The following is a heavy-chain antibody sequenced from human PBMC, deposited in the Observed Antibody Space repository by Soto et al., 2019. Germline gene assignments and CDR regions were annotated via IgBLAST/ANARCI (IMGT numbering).Heavy chain of an antibody. CDR1: GGSISSGGYS. V-gene: IGHV4-30-2*01. D-gene: IGHD3-10*01. CDR2: IYHSGST. J-gene: IGHJ6*02. Sequence: QLQLQESGSGLVKPSQTLSLTCAVSGGSISSGGYSWSWIRQPPGKGLEWIGYIYHSGSTYYNPSLKSRVTISVDRSKNQFSLKLSSVTAADTAVYYCARYSPEVLLWFGEPGYYYYYGMDVWGQGTTVTVSS. CDR3: ARYSPEVLLWFGEPGYYYYYGMDV.